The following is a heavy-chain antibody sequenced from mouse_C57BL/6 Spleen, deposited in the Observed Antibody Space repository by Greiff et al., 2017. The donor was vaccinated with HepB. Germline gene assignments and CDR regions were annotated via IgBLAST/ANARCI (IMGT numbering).Heavy chain of an antibody. CDR1: GFTFSSYA. V-gene: IGHV5-4*01. Sequence: EVQGVESGGGLVKPGGSLKLSCAASGFTFSSYAMSWVRQTPEKRLEWVATISDGGSYTYYPDNVKGRFTISRDNAKNNLYLQMSHLKSEDTAMYYCARDRGNPWYFDVWGTGTTVTVSS. CDR3: ARDRGNPWYFDV. CDR2: ISDGGSYT. J-gene: IGHJ1*03. D-gene: IGHD2-1*01.